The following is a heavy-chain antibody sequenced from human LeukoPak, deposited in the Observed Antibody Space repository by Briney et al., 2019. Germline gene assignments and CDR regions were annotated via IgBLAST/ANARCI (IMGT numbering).Heavy chain of an antibody. V-gene: IGHV6-1*01. D-gene: IGHD6-19*01. CDR2: TYYRSKWYN. CDR3: ARGVAVAGTLVGYYFDY. Sequence: SQTLSPTCAISGDSVSSNSAAWNWIRQSPSRGLEWLGRTYYRSKWYNDYAVSVKSRITINPDTSKNQFSLKLSSVTAADTAVYYCARGVAVAGTLVGYYFDYWGQGTLVTVSS. J-gene: IGHJ4*02. CDR1: GDSVSSNSAA.